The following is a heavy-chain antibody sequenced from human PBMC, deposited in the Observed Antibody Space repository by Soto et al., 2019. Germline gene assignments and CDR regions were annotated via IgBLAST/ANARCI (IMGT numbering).Heavy chain of an antibody. V-gene: IGHV3-74*01. CDR3: AILPNKSPQN. CDR1: GFTFSSYW. J-gene: IGHJ1*01. Sequence: EVQLVESGGGLVQPGGSLRLSCVASGFTFSSYWMHWVRQAPGKGLVWVSSISNDGSSIYADPVKGRFTISRDNAKNTLYLQMNSLRAEETAGYYCAILPNKSPQNWGQGTLVIVSP. CDR2: ISNDGSS. D-gene: IGHD2-15*01.